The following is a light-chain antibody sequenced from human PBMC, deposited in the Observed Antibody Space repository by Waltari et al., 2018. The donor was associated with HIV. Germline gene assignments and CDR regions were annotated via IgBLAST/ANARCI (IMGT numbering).Light chain of an antibody. CDR2: DDD. CDR1: NIGNSD. V-gene: IGLV3-21*01. J-gene: IGLJ1*01. Sequence: SYVLTQPPSITVAPGKTAKLTCGGNNIGNSDVHWYQQKPGQAPILVIYDDDDRPSGIPERFSGSNSDNTATLTINRVEVGDEADYYCQVWDSGSDHVFGSGTTVTVL. CDR3: QVWDSGSDHV.